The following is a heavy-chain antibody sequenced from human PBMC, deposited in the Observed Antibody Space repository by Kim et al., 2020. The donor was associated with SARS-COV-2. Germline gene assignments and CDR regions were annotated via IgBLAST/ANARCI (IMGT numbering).Heavy chain of an antibody. CDR2: INHSGST. Sequence: SETLSLTCAVYGGSFSGYYWSWIRQPPGKGLELIGEINHSGSTNYNPSLKSRVTISVDTSKNQFSLKLSSVTAADTAVYYCASGRLSSFDLYFDYWGQGT. CDR3: ASGRLSSFDLYFDY. CDR1: GGSFSGYY. D-gene: IGHD3-3*01. V-gene: IGHV4-34*01. J-gene: IGHJ4*02.